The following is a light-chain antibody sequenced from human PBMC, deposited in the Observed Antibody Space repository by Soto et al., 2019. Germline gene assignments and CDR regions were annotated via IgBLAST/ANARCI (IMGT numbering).Light chain of an antibody. Sequence: QSALTRPGSVSGSPGQSITISCTGTSSDVGAYNYVSWYQQHPGKAPKLMIYEVTNRPSGVSTRFSGSKSGNTASLTISGLQAEDEADYYCCSFTSGNTAYVFGTGTKVTVL. J-gene: IGLJ1*01. V-gene: IGLV2-14*01. CDR1: SSDVGAYNY. CDR3: CSFTSGNTAYV. CDR2: EVT.